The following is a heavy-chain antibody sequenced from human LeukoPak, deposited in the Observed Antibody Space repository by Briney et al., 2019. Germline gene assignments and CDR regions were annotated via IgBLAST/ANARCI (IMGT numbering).Heavy chain of an antibody. J-gene: IGHJ4*02. Sequence: GASVKVSCKASGYTFTSYDIYWVRQATGQGLEWMGWMNPNSGNTGYAQKFQGRVTMTRNTSISTDYMELSSLRSEDTAVYYCARGYYRDYGDSSSSDYWGQGTLVTVSS. CDR2: MNPNSGNT. V-gene: IGHV1-8*01. CDR3: ARGYYRDYGDSSSSDY. CDR1: GYTFTSYD. D-gene: IGHD4-17*01.